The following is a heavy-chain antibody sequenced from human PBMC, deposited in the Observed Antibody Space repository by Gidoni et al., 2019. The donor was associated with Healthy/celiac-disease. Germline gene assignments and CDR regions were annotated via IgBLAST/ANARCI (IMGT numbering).Heavy chain of an antibody. V-gene: IGHV4-59*01. D-gene: IGHD3-22*01. CDR2: ILYCGST. CDR1: GGSISSYY. Sequence: QVQLPESGPGLVKPSETLSLPCTVSGGSISSYYWSWIRQPPGKGLAWIGYILYCGSTNYNPSLKSRVTISVDTSKNQFSLKLSSVTAADTAVYYCAREYYYDSSGYALWGQGTLVTVSS. J-gene: IGHJ4*02. CDR3: AREYYYDSSGYAL.